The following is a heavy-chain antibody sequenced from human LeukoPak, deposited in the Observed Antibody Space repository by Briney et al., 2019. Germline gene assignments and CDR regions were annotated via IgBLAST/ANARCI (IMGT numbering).Heavy chain of an antibody. CDR3: ARQDVYSETKFDP. CDR2: IIPIFGTA. D-gene: IGHD3-16*01. V-gene: IGHV1-69*05. CDR1: GGTFSSYA. J-gene: IGHJ5*02. Sequence: SVKVSCKASGGTFSSYAISWVRQAPGQGLEWMGGIIPIFGTATYAQKFQGRVTITTDESTSTAYMELSSLRSEDTAVYYCARQDVYSETKFDPWGQGTLVTVSS.